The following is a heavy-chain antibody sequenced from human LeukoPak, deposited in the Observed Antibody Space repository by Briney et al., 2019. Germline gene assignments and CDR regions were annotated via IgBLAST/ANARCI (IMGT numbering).Heavy chain of an antibody. CDR3: AGLADSVGATMYTFNV. V-gene: IGHV4-61*02. D-gene: IGHD1-26*01. CDR1: GGSISSGTYY. CDR2: IYGSGST. J-gene: IGHJ3*01. Sequence: SQTLSLTCTVSGGSISSGTYYWSWIRLPAGEELEWIGRIYGSGSTNYNPSLKSRVTISLDTSKNHFSLKLSSVTAADTAVYYCAGLADSVGATMYTFNVWGQGTMVTVSS.